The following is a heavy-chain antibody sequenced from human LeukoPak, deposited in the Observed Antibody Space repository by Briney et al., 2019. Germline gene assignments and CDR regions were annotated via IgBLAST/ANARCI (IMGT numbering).Heavy chain of an antibody. CDR2: ISSSSSYI. D-gene: IGHD4-17*01. J-gene: IGHJ4*02. CDR1: GFTFSSYS. CDR3: ARASYTVTPDY. V-gene: IGHV3-21*01. Sequence: GGSPRLSCAASGFTFSSYSMNRVRQAPGKGLEWVSSISSSSSYIYYADSVKGRFTISRDNAKNSLYLQMNSLRAEDTAVYYCARASYTVTPDYWGQGTLVTVSS.